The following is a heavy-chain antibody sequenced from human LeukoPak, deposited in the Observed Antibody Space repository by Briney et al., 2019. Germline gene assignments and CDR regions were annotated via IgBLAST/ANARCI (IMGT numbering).Heavy chain of an antibody. CDR2: ISSSGSV. V-gene: IGHV4-4*09. J-gene: IGHJ4*02. CDR3: ARIPLGYSGAYYFDY. D-gene: IGHD5-12*01. CDR1: GGSIRSHY. Sequence: SETLSLTCTVSGGSIRSHYWTWIRQPPGKGLEWIGYISSSGSVNDNPSLRSRVTISVDTSKNQFFLNLSSVSAADTAVYYCARIPLGYSGAYYFDYWGQGTLVTVSP.